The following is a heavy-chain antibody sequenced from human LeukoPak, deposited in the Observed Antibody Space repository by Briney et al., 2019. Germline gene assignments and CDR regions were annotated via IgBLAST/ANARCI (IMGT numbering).Heavy chain of an antibody. Sequence: ATVKVSCKASGYTFTNYYMNWVREAPGQGREWMGWMSPFNGNTNYAQKVQGRVTMTTDTSTSTVYMELRSLRSDDTAVYYCARDLDIVVVAAALRHYGLDVWGQGTTVTVSS. J-gene: IGHJ6*02. CDR1: GYTFTNYY. CDR2: MSPFNGNT. D-gene: IGHD2-15*01. V-gene: IGHV1-18*04. CDR3: ARDLDIVVVAAALRHYGLDV.